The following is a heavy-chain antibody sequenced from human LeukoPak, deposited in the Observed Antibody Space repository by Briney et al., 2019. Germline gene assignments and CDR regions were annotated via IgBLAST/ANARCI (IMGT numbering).Heavy chain of an antibody. CDR2: ISSSGSTI. CDR3: ARDQAAVAGNYYYYYMDV. J-gene: IGHJ6*03. CDR1: GLTFSDYY. V-gene: IGHV3-11*04. D-gene: IGHD6-19*01. Sequence: GGSLRLSCAASGLTFSDYYMSWIRQAPGKGLEWVSYISSSGSTIYYADSVKGRFTISRDNAKNSLYLQMNSLRAEDTAVYYCARDQAAVAGNYYYYYMDVWGKGTTVTVSS.